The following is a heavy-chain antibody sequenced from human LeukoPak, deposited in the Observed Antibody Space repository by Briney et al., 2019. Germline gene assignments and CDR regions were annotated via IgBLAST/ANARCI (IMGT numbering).Heavy chain of an antibody. J-gene: IGHJ4*02. CDR3: AKPGQWLVAGYYFDY. CDR1: GYTFTSYY. D-gene: IGHD6-19*01. CDR2: INPSGGST. V-gene: IGHV1-46*01. Sequence: GASVKVSCKASGYTFTSYYVHWVRQAPGQGLEWMGIINPSGGSTSYAQKFQGRVTMTRDMSTSTVYMELSSLRAEDTAVYYCAKPGQWLVAGYYFDYWGQGTLVTVSS.